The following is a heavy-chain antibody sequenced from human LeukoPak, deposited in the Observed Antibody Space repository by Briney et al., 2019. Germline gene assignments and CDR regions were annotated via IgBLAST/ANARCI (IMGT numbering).Heavy chain of an antibody. CDR1: GFMVNNNY. D-gene: IGHD2-2*01. Sequence: GGSLRLSCGVSGFMVNNNYMSWVRQAPGKGLEWVSVIESGGKTSYGDSVKGRFTISRDNSKNTLYLQMNSLVAEDTAVYYCTRDHRAMGRDTKGFDPWGQGTLVTVSS. J-gene: IGHJ5*02. CDR2: IESGGKT. V-gene: IGHV3-53*01. CDR3: TRDHRAMGRDTKGFDP.